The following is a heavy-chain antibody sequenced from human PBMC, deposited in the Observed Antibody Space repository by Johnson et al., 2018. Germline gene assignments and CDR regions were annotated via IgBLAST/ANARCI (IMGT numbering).Heavy chain of an antibody. CDR2: IKDYGSET. J-gene: IGHJ4*02. CDR3: VGWAGVPHFDY. V-gene: IGHV3-7*01. Sequence: EVQLVESGGGLVQPGGSLRLSCAASGFTFSSYWMTWVRQAPGKGLEWMAIIKDYGSETYYVDSVEGRFTISRDNTKNSLYRQMNSLRAEDTAVYYCVGWAGVPHFDYWGQGTLVTVSS. D-gene: IGHD3-10*01. CDR1: GFTFSSYW.